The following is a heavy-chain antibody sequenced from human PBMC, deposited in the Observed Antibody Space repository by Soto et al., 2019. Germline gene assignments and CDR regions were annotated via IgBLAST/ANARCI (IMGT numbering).Heavy chain of an antibody. V-gene: IGHV3-23*01. CDR1: GFTFNKYA. J-gene: IGHJ4*02. Sequence: GGSLRLSCTASGFTFNKYAMSWVRQAPGKGLEWVSAITDSGSASHYADSVKGRFTVSRDNSKNTLYLQMNSLRADDTAVYYCARDLSVVFDYWGQGTLVTVSS. CDR3: ARDLSVVFDY. D-gene: IGHD2-15*01. CDR2: ITDSGSAS.